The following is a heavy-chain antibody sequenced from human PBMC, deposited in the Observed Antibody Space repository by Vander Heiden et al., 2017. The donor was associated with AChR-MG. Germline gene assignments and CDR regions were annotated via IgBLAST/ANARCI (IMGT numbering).Heavy chain of an antibody. CDR1: GGTFSSYA. Sequence: QVQLVQSGAEVKKPGSSVKVSCKASGGTFSSYANSRVRQGPGQGLEGMGGIIPIFGTANYAQKFQGRVTITADESTSTAYMELSSLRSEDTAVYYCAARIGYCSGGSCYSTSYYYYGMDVWGQGTTVTVSS. CDR2: IIPIFGTA. J-gene: IGHJ6*02. V-gene: IGHV1-69*01. D-gene: IGHD2-15*01. CDR3: AARIGYCSGGSCYSTSYYYYGMDV.